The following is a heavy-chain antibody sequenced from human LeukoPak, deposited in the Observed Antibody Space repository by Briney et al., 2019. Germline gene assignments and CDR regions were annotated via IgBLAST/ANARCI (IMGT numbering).Heavy chain of an antibody. CDR2: IWYDGSNK. Sequence: GRSLRLSCAASGFTFSSHGMHWVRQAPGKGLEWVAVIWYDGSNKYYADSVKGRFTISRDNSKNTLYLQMNSLRAEDTAVYYCARGDSGYDFLDYWGQGTLVTVSS. J-gene: IGHJ4*02. CDR3: ARGDSGYDFLDY. V-gene: IGHV3-33*01. D-gene: IGHD5-12*01. CDR1: GFTFSSHG.